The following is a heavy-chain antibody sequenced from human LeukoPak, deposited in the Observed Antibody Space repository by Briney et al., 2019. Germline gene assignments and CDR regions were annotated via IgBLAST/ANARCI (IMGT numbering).Heavy chain of an antibody. Sequence: GESLKISCQGSGYAFPNYWIGWVRQMPGKGLEWMGIIYHGDSDTRYNPSFRGKVTISVDKSINTAYLQWSSLKASDSAIYYRATHGMGQFSCAGGSCYPADNWGQGTLVTVSS. D-gene: IGHD2-15*01. CDR2: IYHGDSDT. J-gene: IGHJ4*02. CDR3: ATHGMGQFSCAGGSCYPADN. V-gene: IGHV5-51*01. CDR1: GYAFPNYW.